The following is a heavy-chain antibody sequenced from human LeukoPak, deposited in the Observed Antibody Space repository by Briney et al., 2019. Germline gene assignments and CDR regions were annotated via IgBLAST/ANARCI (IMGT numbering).Heavy chain of an antibody. V-gene: IGHV4-59*01. CDR1: GASISSYY. Sequence: SETLSLTCTVSGASISSYYWSWIRQPPGKGLVCIGYIHYSGSTNYNPSLKSRVTVSVDTSNNQFSLKLSSVTAADTAVYYCARVSWFPGTSYYYMDVWGKGTTVTVSS. CDR2: IHYSGST. CDR3: ARVSWFPGTSYYYMDV. J-gene: IGHJ6*03. D-gene: IGHD1-1*01.